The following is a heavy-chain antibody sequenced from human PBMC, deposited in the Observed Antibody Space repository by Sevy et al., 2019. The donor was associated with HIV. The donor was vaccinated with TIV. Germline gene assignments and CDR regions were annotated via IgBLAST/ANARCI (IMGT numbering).Heavy chain of an antibody. J-gene: IGHJ4*02. V-gene: IGHV3-7*01. CDR2: IKGDGSDK. CDR3: AHETFGRFES. Sequence: GGSLRLSCAASGFTFSNFGMHWVRQVPGKGLEWVANIKGDGSDKHYVDSVEGRFTISRDNAKNLLYLQMNSLRVEDTAVYYCAHETFGRFESWGQGTLVTVSS. CDR1: GFTFSNFG. D-gene: IGHD3-16*01.